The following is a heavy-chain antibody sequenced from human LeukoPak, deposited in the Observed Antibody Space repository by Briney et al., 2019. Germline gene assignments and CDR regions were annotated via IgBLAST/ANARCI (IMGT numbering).Heavy chain of an antibody. D-gene: IGHD3-10*01. CDR3: ARDDYYGSGSYGSGAYNWFDP. J-gene: IGHJ5*02. V-gene: IGHV1-2*02. Sequence: ASVKVSCKASGYSFTDKYMHWVRQAPGQGLEGMGWINPNSGGTNYAQKFQGRVTMTTDTSMSTAYMELSRLTSDDTAVYYCARDDYYGSGSYGSGAYNWFDPWGQGTLVTVSS. CDR2: INPNSGGT. CDR1: GYSFTDKY.